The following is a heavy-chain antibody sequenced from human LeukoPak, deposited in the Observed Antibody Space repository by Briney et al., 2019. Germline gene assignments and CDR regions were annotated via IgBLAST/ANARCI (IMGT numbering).Heavy chain of an antibody. D-gene: IGHD2-21*02. Sequence: SETLSLTCAVYGGSFSGYYWSWIRQPPGKGLEWIGEINHSGSTNYNPSLKSRITISVDTSKNQLSLKLSSVTAADTAVYYCARVYCGGDCYSGGPKYYFDYWGQGTLVTVSS. V-gene: IGHV4-34*01. CDR2: INHSGST. J-gene: IGHJ4*02. CDR1: GGSFSGYY. CDR3: ARVYCGGDCYSGGPKYYFDY.